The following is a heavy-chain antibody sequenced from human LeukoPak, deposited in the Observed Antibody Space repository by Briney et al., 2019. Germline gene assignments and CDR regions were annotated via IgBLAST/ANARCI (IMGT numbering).Heavy chain of an antibody. Sequence: SVKVSCKASGGTFSSYAISWVRQAPGQGLEWMGGIIPIFGTANYAQKFQGRVTITADKSTSTAYMELSSLRSEDTAVYYCARDWGMITFGGVIVTSNWFDPWGQGTLVTVSS. J-gene: IGHJ5*02. V-gene: IGHV1-69*06. CDR2: IIPIFGTA. D-gene: IGHD3-16*02. CDR3: ARDWGMITFGGVIVTSNWFDP. CDR1: GGTFSSYA.